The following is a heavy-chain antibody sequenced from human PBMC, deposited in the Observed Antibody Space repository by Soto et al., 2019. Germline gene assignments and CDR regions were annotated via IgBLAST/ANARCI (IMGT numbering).Heavy chain of an antibody. Sequence: EVQLVESGGGLVQPGGSLRLSCAASGFTFSSYDMHWVRQATGKGLEWVSAIGTAGDTYYPGSVKGRFTISRENAKNSLYLQMNSLRAEDTAVYYCARGGWERNLYSSSSLYYFDYWGQGTLATVSS. J-gene: IGHJ4*02. CDR3: ARGGWERNLYSSSSLYYFDY. CDR1: GFTFSSYD. D-gene: IGHD6-6*01. V-gene: IGHV3-13*01. CDR2: IGTAGDT.